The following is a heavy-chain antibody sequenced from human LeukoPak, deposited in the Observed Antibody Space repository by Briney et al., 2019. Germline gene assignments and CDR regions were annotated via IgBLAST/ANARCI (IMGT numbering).Heavy chain of an antibody. Sequence: SVKVSCKASGGTFSRYTISWVRQAPGQGLEWMGRIIPILGIANYAQKFQGRVTITTDESTSTAYMELSSLRSEDTAVYYCARVRGDSSGYWIGNYDYWGQGTLVTVSS. CDR2: IIPILGIA. D-gene: IGHD3-22*01. CDR3: ARVRGDSSGYWIGNYDY. J-gene: IGHJ4*02. V-gene: IGHV1-69*16. CDR1: GGTFSRYT.